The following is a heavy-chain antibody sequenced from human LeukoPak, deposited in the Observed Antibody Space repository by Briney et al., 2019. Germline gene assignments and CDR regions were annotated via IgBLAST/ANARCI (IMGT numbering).Heavy chain of an antibody. J-gene: IGHJ4*02. V-gene: IGHV4-39*07. D-gene: IGHD3-9*01. Sequence: SETLSLTCTVSGGSISSSSYYWGWIRQPPGKGLEWIGSIYYSGSTYYNPSLKSRVTISVDTSKNQFSLKLSSVTAADTAVYYCARKYDILTAGFFDYWGQGTLVTVSS. CDR2: IYYSGST. CDR3: ARKYDILTAGFFDY. CDR1: GGSISSSSYY.